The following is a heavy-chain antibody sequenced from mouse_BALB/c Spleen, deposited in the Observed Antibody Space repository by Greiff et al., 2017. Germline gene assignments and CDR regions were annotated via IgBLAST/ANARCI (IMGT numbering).Heavy chain of an antibody. J-gene: IGHJ4*01. CDR2: IWAGGST. Sequence: VHLVESGPGLVAPSQSLSITCTVSGFSLTSYGVHWVRQPPGKGLEWLGVIWAGGSTNYNSALMSRLSISKDNSKSQVFLKMNSLQTDDTAMYYCARVYGTTAPYYAMDYWGQGTSVTVSS. D-gene: IGHD1-2*01. CDR1: GFSLTSYG. V-gene: IGHV2-9*02. CDR3: ARVYGTTAPYYAMDY.